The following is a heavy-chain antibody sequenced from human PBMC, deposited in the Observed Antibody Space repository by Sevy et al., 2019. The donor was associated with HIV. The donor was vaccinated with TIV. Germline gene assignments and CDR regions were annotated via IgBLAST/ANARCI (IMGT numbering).Heavy chain of an antibody. V-gene: IGHV3-7*03. Sequence: GGSLRLTCAVSGFTFRSYWMSWVRRAPGKGLEWVAHIKVDGSEKDHVDSVKGRFTISRDNAKNSLFLQMNSLRVEDTAVYYCARDCSSTSCLWGLDVWGQGTAVTVSS. J-gene: IGHJ6*02. CDR1: GFTFRSYW. CDR3: ARDCSSTSCLWGLDV. CDR2: IKVDGSEK. D-gene: IGHD2-2*01.